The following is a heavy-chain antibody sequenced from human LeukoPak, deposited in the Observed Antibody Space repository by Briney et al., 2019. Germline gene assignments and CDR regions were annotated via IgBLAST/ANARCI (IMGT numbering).Heavy chain of an antibody. J-gene: IGHJ6*03. V-gene: IGHV4-39*01. Sequence: SETLSLTCTVSGGSLSSSSYYWGWIRQPPGKGLEWIGSIYYSGSTYYNPSLKSRVTISVDTSKNQFSLKLSSVTAADTAVYYCARGQVFADYYYMDVWGKGTTVTVSS. D-gene: IGHD3-3*01. CDR2: IYYSGST. CDR3: ARGQVFADYYYMDV. CDR1: GGSLSSSSYY.